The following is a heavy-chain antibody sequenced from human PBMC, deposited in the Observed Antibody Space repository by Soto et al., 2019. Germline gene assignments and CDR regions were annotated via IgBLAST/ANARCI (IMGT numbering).Heavy chain of an antibody. CDR1: GFTFSSYS. V-gene: IGHV3-21*01. Sequence: GGSLRLSCAASGFTFSSYSMNWVRQAPGKGLEWVSSISSSSSYIYYADTVKGRVTISRDNAKNSLYLQMNSLRVEDTAVYYCARFMITFGGVIDYYYYGMDVWGQGTTVTVSS. CDR3: ARFMITFGGVIDYYYYGMDV. CDR2: ISSSSSYI. J-gene: IGHJ6*02. D-gene: IGHD3-16*02.